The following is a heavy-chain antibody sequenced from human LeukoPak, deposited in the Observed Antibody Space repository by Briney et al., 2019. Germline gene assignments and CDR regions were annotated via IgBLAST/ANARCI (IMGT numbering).Heavy chain of an antibody. D-gene: IGHD3-22*01. J-gene: IGHJ5*02. Sequence: PSETLSLTCTVSGGSISSSSYYWGWIRQPPGKGLEWIGSIYYSGSTYYNPSLKSRVTISVDTSKNQFSLKLSSVTAADTAVYYCARPEPYYYDSSGYYENWFDPWGQGTLVTVSS. CDR3: ARPEPYYYDSSGYYENWFDP. V-gene: IGHV4-39*07. CDR2: IYYSGST. CDR1: GGSISSSSYY.